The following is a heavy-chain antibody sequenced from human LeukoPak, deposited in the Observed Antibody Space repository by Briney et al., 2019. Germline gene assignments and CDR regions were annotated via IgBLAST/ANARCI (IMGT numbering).Heavy chain of an antibody. V-gene: IGHV3-33*06. CDR2: IWYDGSNK. CDR1: GFTFSSYG. CDR3: AKAGSSSWCGYEYYFDY. J-gene: IGHJ4*02. D-gene: IGHD6-13*01. Sequence: PGRSLRLSCAASGFTFSSYGMHWVRQAPGKGLEWVAVIWYDGSNKYYADSVKGRFTISRDNSKNTLYLQMNSLRAEDTAVYYCAKAGSSSWCGYEYYFDYWGQGTLVTVSS.